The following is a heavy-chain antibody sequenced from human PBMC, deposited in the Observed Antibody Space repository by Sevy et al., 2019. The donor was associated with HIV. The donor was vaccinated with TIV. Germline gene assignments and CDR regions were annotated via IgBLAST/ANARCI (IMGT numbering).Heavy chain of an antibody. J-gene: IGHJ3*02. D-gene: IGHD3-9*01. CDR1: GFTVSSHY. Sequence: EGSLRLSCAASGFTVSSHYMSWVHQAPGKALEWVSVIDSGGSTYYADSVKGRFTISRDNSKNTLYLQMNSLRAEDTAVYYCASALYDTFTGYRDAFDIWGQGTMVTVSS. CDR2: IDSGGST. V-gene: IGHV3-53*01. CDR3: ASALYDTFTGYRDAFDI.